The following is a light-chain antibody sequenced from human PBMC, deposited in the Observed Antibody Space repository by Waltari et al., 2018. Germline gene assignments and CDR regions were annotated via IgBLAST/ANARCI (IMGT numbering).Light chain of an antibody. CDR1: RTNIGNHR. CDR2: RNK. V-gene: IGLV10-54*04. CDR3: SAWDSSLSGYV. J-gene: IGLJ1*01. Sequence: QAGLTQPPSLSNAFRQTAPLPCPGHRTNIGNHRVPRLQHHQGHPPKLLSYRNKHRRSGISERFSAYRSGNSACLTITGLQPEDEADYYCSAWDSSLSGYVFGTGTRVTVL.